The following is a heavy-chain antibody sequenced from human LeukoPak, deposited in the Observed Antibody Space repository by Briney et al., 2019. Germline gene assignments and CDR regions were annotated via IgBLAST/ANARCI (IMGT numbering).Heavy chain of an antibody. CDR3: ARGDAFSGDH. Sequence: GGSLRLSCAASGFSFSSYGMSWVRQAPGRGLEWVANIHPEGNEKYHVESVKGRFTISRDNAKNSLFLQMNGLRVEDTAVYYCARGDAFSGDHWGQGALVTVSS. J-gene: IGHJ4*02. CDR2: IHPEGNEK. CDR1: GFSFSSYG. V-gene: IGHV3-7*04.